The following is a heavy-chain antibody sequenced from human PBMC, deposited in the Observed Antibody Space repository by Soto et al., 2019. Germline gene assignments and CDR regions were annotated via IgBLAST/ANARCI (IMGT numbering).Heavy chain of an antibody. V-gene: IGHV4-39*07. CDR3: ARGSAERSSWYVNY. J-gene: IGHJ4*02. CDR1: GGSISSSSYY. CDR2: IYYSGST. D-gene: IGHD6-13*01. Sequence: SETLSLTCTVSGGSISSSSYYWGWIRQPPGKGLEWIGSIYYSGSTYYNPSLKSRVTISEDTSKSQISLKLSSVTAADTAVYYCARGSAERSSWYVNYWGQGXLVTVYS.